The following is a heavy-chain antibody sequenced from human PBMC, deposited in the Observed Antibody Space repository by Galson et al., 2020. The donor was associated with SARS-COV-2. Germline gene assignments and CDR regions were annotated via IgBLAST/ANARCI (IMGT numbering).Heavy chain of an antibody. D-gene: IGHD3-22*01. CDR1: FSFSASG. V-gene: IGHV3-33*01. Sequence: VGSLRLSCGFSFSASGIHWVRHAPGKGLEWVAVIWYGGSLIYYADSVRGRFTVSRDDSTNTVHLEMNRLRADDTAMYYCARGSGLSSPPAHYYDTSVYFAEYFKDWGLGTLVTVAS. J-gene: IGHJ1*01. CDR3: ARGSGLSSPPAHYYDTSVYFAEYFKD. CDR2: IWYGGSLI.